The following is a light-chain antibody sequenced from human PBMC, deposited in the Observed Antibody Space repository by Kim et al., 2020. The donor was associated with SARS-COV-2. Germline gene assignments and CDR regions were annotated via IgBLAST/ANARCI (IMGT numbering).Light chain of an antibody. Sequence: EIVLTQSPGTLSLSPGERATLSCRASQSVSSSYLAWYQQKPGQAPRLLISGASSRATGTPDRFSGSGSGTDFTLTITRLEPEDFAVYYCQQYGNSPPSFGGGTKVDIK. V-gene: IGKV3-20*01. CDR2: GAS. J-gene: IGKJ4*01. CDR1: QSVSSSY. CDR3: QQYGNSPPS.